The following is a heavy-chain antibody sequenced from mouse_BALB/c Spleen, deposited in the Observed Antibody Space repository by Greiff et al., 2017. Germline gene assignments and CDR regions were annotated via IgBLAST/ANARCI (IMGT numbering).Heavy chain of an antibody. J-gene: IGHJ4*01. CDR1: GYTFTSYW. V-gene: IGHV1S81*02. CDR2: INPSNGRT. D-gene: IGHD4-1*01. Sequence: QVQLQQPGAELVKPGASVKLSCKASGYTFTSYWMHWVKQRPGQGLEWIGEINPSNGRTNYNEKFKSKATLTVDKSSSTAYMQLSSLTSEDSAVYYCARSTGTLYAMDYWGQGTSVTVSS. CDR3: ARSTGTLYAMDY.